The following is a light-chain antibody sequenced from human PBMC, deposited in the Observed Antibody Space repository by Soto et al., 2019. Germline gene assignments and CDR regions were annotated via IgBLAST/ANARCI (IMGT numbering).Light chain of an antibody. Sequence: EIVLTQSPGTLSLSPGERATLSCRASQSVSSNYLAWYQQKPGQAPSLPIYGASSRATGIPDRFSGSGSGTDFTLTISSLEPEDFGMYFCQQYGNSAPITFGQGTRVEIE. CDR1: QSVSSNY. CDR2: GAS. J-gene: IGKJ5*01. CDR3: QQYGNSAPIT. V-gene: IGKV3-20*01.